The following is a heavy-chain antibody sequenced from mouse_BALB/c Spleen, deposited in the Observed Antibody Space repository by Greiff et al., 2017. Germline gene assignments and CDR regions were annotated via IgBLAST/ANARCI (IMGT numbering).Heavy chain of an antibody. J-gene: IGHJ4*01. Sequence: TGGGLVQPNGSLKLSCAASGFTFNTNAMNWVRQAPGKGLEWVARIRSKSNNYATYYADSVKDRFTISRDDSQSMLYLQMNNLKTEDTAMYYCVRDRRMITTYYAMDYWGQGTSVTVSS. V-gene: IGHV10S3*01. D-gene: IGHD2-4*01. CDR3: VRDRRMITTYYAMDY. CDR1: GFTFNTNA. CDR2: IRSKSNNYAT.